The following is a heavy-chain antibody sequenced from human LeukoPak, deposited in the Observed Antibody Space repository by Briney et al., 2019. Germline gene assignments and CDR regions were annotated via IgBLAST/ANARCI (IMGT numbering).Heavy chain of an antibody. V-gene: IGHV3-23*01. D-gene: IGHD6-19*01. CDR3: AKDHFLPVAAAFDY. Sequence: QTGGSLRLSCAASGFTFSSYGMSWVRQAPGKGLEWVSGLSGGAVSTYYADSVKGRFTISRDNTKNTLYLQMNSLRAEDTAVYYCAKDHFLPVAAAFDYWGQGTLVTVSS. CDR2: LSGGAVST. J-gene: IGHJ4*02. CDR1: GFTFSSYG.